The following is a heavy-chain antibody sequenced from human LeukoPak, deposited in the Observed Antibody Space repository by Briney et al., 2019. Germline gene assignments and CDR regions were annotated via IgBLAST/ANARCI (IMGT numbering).Heavy chain of an antibody. D-gene: IGHD5-18*01. CDR1: GYSISSGYY. CDR2: IYHSGST. CDR3: ARGLLYSGYSYGSPQIGYYYYGMDV. V-gene: IGHV4-38-2*01. Sequence: KPSETLSLTCAVSGYSISSGYYWGWIRQPPGKGLEWIGSIYHSGSTYYNPSLKSRVTISVDTSKNQFSLKLSSVTAADTAVYYCARGLLYSGYSYGSPQIGYYYYGMDVWGQGTTVTVSS. J-gene: IGHJ6*02.